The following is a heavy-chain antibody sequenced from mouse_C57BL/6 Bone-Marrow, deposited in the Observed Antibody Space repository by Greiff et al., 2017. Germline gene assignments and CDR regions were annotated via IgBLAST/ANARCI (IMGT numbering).Heavy chain of an antibody. Sequence: QVQLQQSGPELVKPGASVKFSCKASGYAFSSSWMNWVKQRPGKGLEWIGRIYPGDGDTNYNGKFKGKATLTADKSSSTAYMQLSSLTSEDSAVYFCARKGYYCGYFDDWGQGTTLTVSS. J-gene: IGHJ2*01. CDR1: GYAFSSSW. V-gene: IGHV1-82*01. CDR2: IYPGDGDT. D-gene: IGHD1-1*01. CDR3: ARKGYYCGYFDD.